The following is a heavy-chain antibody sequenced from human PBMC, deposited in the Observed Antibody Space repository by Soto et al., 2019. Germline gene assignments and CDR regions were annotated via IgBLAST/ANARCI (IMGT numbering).Heavy chain of an antibody. D-gene: IGHD4-17*01. CDR1: GFPFSSYG. J-gene: IGHJ4*02. CDR2: IYYDGSKE. V-gene: IGHV3-33*01. Sequence: QVQLVESGGGVVQPGRSLRLSCAASGFPFSSYGMHWVRQSPGKGLEWLALIYYDGSKEYYAESVRGRFTISRDNSKNTLFLQMNGLRADDTAVYFCASVGGTVTSDYWGQGTLVTVSS. CDR3: ASVGGTVTSDY.